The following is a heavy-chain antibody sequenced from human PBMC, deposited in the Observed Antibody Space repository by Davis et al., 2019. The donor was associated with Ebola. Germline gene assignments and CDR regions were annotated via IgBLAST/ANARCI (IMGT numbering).Heavy chain of an antibody. Sequence: PSETLSLTCTVSGDSLSGSLYYWGWIRQPPGKGLEWIGSIYHNGYTYYNPSLKSRVTISVDTSKNQFSLRLTSVTAADTAVYYCSRAGPELGPYDAFDIWGQGTMVTVSS. CDR3: SRAGPELGPYDAFDI. J-gene: IGHJ3*02. CDR2: IYHNGYT. CDR1: GDSLSGSLYY. V-gene: IGHV4-39*07. D-gene: IGHD7-27*01.